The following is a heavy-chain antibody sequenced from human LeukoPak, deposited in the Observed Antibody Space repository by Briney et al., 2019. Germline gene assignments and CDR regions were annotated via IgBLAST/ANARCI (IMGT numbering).Heavy chain of an antibody. D-gene: IGHD6-19*01. CDR3: ARDYGSGLHFDY. V-gene: IGHV3-30*03. J-gene: IGHJ4*02. Sequence: GRSLRLSCAASGFTFSSYGMHWVRQAPGKGLEWVAVISYDGPNKYYADSVKGRFTISRDDSKSTLYLQMNSLRAEDTAVYYCARDYGSGLHFDYWGQGTLVTVSS. CDR2: ISYDGPNK. CDR1: GFTFSSYG.